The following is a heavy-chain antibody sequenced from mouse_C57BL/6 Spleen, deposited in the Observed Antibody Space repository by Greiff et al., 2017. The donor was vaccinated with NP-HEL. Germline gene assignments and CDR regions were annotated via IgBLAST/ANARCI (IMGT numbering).Heavy chain of an antibody. Sequence: EVQLQQSGPELVKPGASVKISCKASGYTFTDYYMNWVKQSHGKSLEWIGDINPNNGGTSYNQKFKGKATLTVDKSSSTAYMELRSLTSEDSAVYYCARSRNWDDYYAMDYWGQRTSVTVSS. CDR1: GYTFTDYY. CDR2: INPNNGGT. V-gene: IGHV1-26*01. J-gene: IGHJ4*01. D-gene: IGHD4-1*01. CDR3: ARSRNWDDYYAMDY.